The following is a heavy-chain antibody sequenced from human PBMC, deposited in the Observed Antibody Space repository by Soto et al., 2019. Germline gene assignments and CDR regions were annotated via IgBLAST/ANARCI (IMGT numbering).Heavy chain of an antibody. CDR3: ARERVLRSGWFDP. V-gene: IGHV4-31*11. CDR2: IXXTXXX. J-gene: IGHJ5*02. CDR1: GGSISSGGYD. Sequence: SETLSLTCAVSGGSISSGGYDWSWVRQYPGKGLXWIXXIXXTXXXXXNXXLKGRITMSVDTSKNQFSLRLTSVTAAETALYYCARERVLRSGWFDPWGQGTQVTVSS. D-gene: IGHD1-26*01.